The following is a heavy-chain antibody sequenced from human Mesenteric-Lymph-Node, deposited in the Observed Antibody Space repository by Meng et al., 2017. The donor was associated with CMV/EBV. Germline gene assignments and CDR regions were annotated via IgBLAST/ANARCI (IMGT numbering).Heavy chain of an antibody. Sequence: GGSLRLSCAASGFTFTSYAIHWVRQAPGKGLDWVSYINPGGDITDYADSVKGRFTISRDNSKNTLYLQMNSLRGDDTAIYYCAKQGLAIAAGGTFDYWGQGALVTVSS. V-gene: IGHV3-23*01. D-gene: IGHD6-13*01. CDR1: GFTFTSYA. CDR3: AKQGLAIAAGGTFDY. CDR2: INPGGDIT. J-gene: IGHJ4*02.